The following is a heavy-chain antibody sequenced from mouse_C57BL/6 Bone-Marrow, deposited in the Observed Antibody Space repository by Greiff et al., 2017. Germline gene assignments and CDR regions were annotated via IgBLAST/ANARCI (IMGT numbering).Heavy chain of an antibody. D-gene: IGHD5-1*01. V-gene: IGHV5-6*01. CDR3: ERHNLYYARYY. CDR1: GFTFSSYG. J-gene: IGHJ4*01. CDR2: ISSGGSYT. Sequence: EVKLMESGGDLVKPGGSLKLSCAASGFTFSSYGMSWVRQTPDKRLEWVATISSGGSYTYYPDSVKGRFTISRDNAKNTLYLQMSSLESADTAMCKCERHNLYYARYYWGQGTSVTVSA.